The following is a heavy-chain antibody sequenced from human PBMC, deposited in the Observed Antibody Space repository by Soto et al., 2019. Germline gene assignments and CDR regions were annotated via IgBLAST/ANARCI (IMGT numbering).Heavy chain of an antibody. CDR1: GFTFSSYA. J-gene: IGHJ4*02. CDR2: ISGSGGST. CDR3: AKPRYEFMITFGGVIGY. Sequence: EVQLLESGGGLVQPGGSLRLSCAASGFTFSSYAMSWVRQAPGKGLEWVSAISGSGGSTYYADSVKGRFTISRDNSKNTLYLQMNSLRAEDTAVYYCAKPRYEFMITFGGVIGYWGQGTLVTVSS. V-gene: IGHV3-23*01. D-gene: IGHD3-16*02.